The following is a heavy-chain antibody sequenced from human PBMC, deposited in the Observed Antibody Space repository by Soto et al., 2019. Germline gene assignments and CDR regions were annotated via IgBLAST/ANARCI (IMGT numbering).Heavy chain of an antibody. CDR3: AKADGGRSSWDKYGMDV. CDR2: ISGSGGST. D-gene: IGHD6-13*01. CDR1: GFTFSSYA. J-gene: IGHJ6*02. V-gene: IGHV3-23*01. Sequence: GGSLRLSCAASGFTFSSYAMSWVRQAPGKGLEWVSAISGSGGSTYYADSVKGRFTISRDNSKNTLYLQMNSLRAEDTAVYYCAKADGGRSSWDKYGMDVWGQGTTVTVSS.